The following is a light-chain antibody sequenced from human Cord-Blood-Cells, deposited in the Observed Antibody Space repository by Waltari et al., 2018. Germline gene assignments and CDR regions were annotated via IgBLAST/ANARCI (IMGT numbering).Light chain of an antibody. J-gene: IGLJ1*01. CDR1: SSDVGSYNL. V-gene: IGLV2-23*01. CDR2: EGS. CDR3: CSYAGSSTYV. Sequence: QSALTQPASVSGSPGQSITISCTGTSSDVGSYNLVSWYQQHPGKAPKLMIYEGSKPPSGVSNRFSGSKSGNTASLTISGRQAEDEADYYCCSYAGSSTYVFGTGTKVTVL.